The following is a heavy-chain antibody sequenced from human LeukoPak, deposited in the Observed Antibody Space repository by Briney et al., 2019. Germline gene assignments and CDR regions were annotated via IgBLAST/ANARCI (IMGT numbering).Heavy chain of an antibody. D-gene: IGHD2-21*02. J-gene: IGHJ6*02. CDR1: GFSFNNYA. V-gene: IGHV3-23*01. CDR2: ISGSGSYT. CDR3: ARDRVVVTAIHYYYYGMDV. Sequence: QAGGSLRLSCAASGFSFNNYAMSWVRQAPGKGLEWVSAISGSGSYTYYADSVRGRFTISRDNSKNTLYLQMTSLRAEDTAVYYCARDRVVVTAIHYYYYGMDVWGQGTTVTVSS.